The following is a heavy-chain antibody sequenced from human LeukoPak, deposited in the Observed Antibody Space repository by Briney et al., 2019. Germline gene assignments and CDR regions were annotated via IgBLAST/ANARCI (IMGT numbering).Heavy chain of an antibody. V-gene: IGHV3-48*01. CDR1: GFTFSSYS. Sequence: PGGSLRLSCAASGFTFSSYSMMWVRQAPGKGLEWVSYISSSSTTIHYADSVKGRFTISRDNAKNSVYLQMNSLRAEDTAVYYCARDVATYYMDVWGKGTTVTVSS. J-gene: IGHJ6*03. CDR3: ARDVATYYMDV. CDR2: ISSSSTTI.